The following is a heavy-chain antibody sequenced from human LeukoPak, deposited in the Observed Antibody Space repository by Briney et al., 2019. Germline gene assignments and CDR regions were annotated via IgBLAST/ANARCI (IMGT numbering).Heavy chain of an antibody. CDR1: GFTFSNYW. CDR3: ARAAGSFDP. D-gene: IGHD6-13*01. V-gene: IGHV3-48*04. CDR2: ISSSGSSI. Sequence: GGSLRLSCAASGFTFSNYWMHWVRQAPGKGLEWVSYISSSGSSIYYADSVKGRFTISRDNAKNSLYLQMNSLRAEDTAVYYCARAAGSFDPWGQGTLVTVSS. J-gene: IGHJ5*02.